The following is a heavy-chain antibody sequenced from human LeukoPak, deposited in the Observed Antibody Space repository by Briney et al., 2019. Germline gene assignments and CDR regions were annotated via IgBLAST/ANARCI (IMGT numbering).Heavy chain of an antibody. CDR1: GFTFSTSA. J-gene: IGHJ4*02. V-gene: IGHV3-23*01. Sequence: GGSLRLSCAASGFTFSTSAMTWVRQAPGKGLEWVSGISGSGVTDYADSVKGRFTISRDNSKNTLYLQMNSLRAEDTAVYYCAKDLNWGGRWGQGTLVTVSS. CDR3: AKDLNWGGR. CDR2: ISGSGVT. D-gene: IGHD7-27*01.